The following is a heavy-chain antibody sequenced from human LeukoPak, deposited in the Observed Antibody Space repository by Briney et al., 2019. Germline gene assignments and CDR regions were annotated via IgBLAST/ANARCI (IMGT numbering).Heavy chain of an antibody. CDR1: GDSISTSSSY. Sequence: SETLSLTCSVSGDSISTSSSYWGWIRQPPGKGLEWIGYIYYSGSTNYNPSLKSRVTISVDTSKNQFSLKLSSVTAADTAVYYGSRGLRWNYFDYWGQGTLVTVSS. CDR2: IYYSGST. V-gene: IGHV4-61*05. CDR3: SRGLRWNYFDY. J-gene: IGHJ4*02. D-gene: IGHD4-23*01.